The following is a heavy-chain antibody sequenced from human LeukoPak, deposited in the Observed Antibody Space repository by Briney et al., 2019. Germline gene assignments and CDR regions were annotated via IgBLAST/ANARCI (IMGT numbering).Heavy chain of an antibody. Sequence: PGRSLRLSRAASGLTFSRYEMNSVRQAPGKGLEWVSYSSSSDSTIYYADSVKGRFTISRDNAKNSLYLQMNSLRAEDTAVYYCAELGITMIGGVWGKGTTVTISS. CDR1: GLTFSRYE. CDR3: AELGITMIGGV. CDR2: SSSSDSTI. J-gene: IGHJ6*04. V-gene: IGHV3-48*03. D-gene: IGHD3-10*02.